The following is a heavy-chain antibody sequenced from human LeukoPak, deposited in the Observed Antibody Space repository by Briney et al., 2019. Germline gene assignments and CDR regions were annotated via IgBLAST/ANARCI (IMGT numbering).Heavy chain of an antibody. D-gene: IGHD6-19*01. CDR3: AREAVAGYVDY. V-gene: IGHV3-48*03. Sequence: GGSLRLSCAASGFTFSSYEMNWVRQAPGKGLEWVSYISSSGSTIYYADSVKGRFTISRDNAKNSLYLEMNSLRADDTAVYYCAREAVAGYVDYWGQGTLVTVSS. CDR1: GFTFSSYE. CDR2: ISSSGSTI. J-gene: IGHJ4*02.